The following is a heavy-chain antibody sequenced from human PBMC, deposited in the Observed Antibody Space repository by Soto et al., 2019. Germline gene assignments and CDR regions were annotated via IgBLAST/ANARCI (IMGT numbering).Heavy chain of an antibody. CDR3: AREIVTTGEYYFDS. CDR2: INRDGGST. Sequence: GGSLRLSCAASGFTFRSYWMHWVRQAPGKGLVWVSRINRDGGSTSYADSVKGRVTISRDTAKNTLYLQMNSLRAEDTAVYYCAREIVTTGEYYFDSWGQGTLVTVSS. D-gene: IGHD1-1*01. CDR1: GFTFRSYW. V-gene: IGHV3-74*01. J-gene: IGHJ4*02.